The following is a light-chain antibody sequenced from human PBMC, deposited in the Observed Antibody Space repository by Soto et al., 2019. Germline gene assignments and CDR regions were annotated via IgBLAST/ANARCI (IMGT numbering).Light chain of an antibody. CDR2: DAS. V-gene: IGKV1-5*01. Sequence: DIQMTQSPATLSASVGDRVTITCRASQSVGSWLAWYLQTPGTVPKLLIYDASTLNSGVPSRFSGSGSGTEFTLTINSLQPEDFATYYCQQHGSYPLTFGGGTTVEI. CDR1: QSVGSW. CDR3: QQHGSYPLT. J-gene: IGKJ4*01.